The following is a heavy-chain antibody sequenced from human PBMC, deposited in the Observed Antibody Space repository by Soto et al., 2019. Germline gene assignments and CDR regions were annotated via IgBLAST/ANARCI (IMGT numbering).Heavy chain of an antibody. CDR3: ARGGSSSWYLHWFDP. D-gene: IGHD6-13*01. J-gene: IGHJ5*02. CDR2: VWLDGSNK. CDR1: GFTFSSYG. V-gene: IGHV3-33*01. Sequence: QVQLVESGGGVVQPGRSLRLSCAASGFTFSSYGLHWVRQDPGKGLEWVAVVWLDGSNKYYADSVKGRFTISRDNSKNTLYLQMNSLRAEDTAVYYCARGGSSSWYLHWFDPWGQGTLVTVSS.